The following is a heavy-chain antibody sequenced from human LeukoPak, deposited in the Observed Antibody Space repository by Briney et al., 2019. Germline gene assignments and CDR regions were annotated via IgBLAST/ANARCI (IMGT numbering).Heavy chain of an antibody. Sequence: GASVKVSCKVSGYTLTELSMHWVRQAPGKGLEWMGGFDPEDGETIYAQKFQGRVTMTEDTSTDTAYMELSSLRSEDTAVYYCSTPRDRYNWNDRAAFDIWGQGTMVTVSS. CDR3: STPRDRYNWNDRAAFDI. CDR1: GYTLTELS. V-gene: IGHV1-24*01. CDR2: FDPEDGET. D-gene: IGHD1-1*01. J-gene: IGHJ3*02.